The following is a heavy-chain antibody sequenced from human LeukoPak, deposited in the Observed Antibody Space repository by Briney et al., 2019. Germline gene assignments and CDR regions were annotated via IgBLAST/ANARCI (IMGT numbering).Heavy chain of an antibody. CDR3: ARVGSSSRGWFDP. D-gene: IGHD6-13*01. J-gene: IGHJ5*02. Sequence: ASVKVSCKASGYTFTGYYMHWVRQAPGQGLGWMGWINPNSGGTNYAQKFQGRVTMTRDTSISTAYMELNRLRSDDTAVYYCARVGSSSRGWFDPWGQGTLVTVSS. CDR2: INPNSGGT. CDR1: GYTFTGYY. V-gene: IGHV1-2*02.